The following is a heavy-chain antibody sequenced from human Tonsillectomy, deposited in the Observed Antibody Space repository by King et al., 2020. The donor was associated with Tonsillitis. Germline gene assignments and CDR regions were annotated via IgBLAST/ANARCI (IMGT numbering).Heavy chain of an antibody. J-gene: IGHJ6*02. CDR3: AKETGTPYYSYGMDV. Sequence: VQLVESGGGLVQPGGSLRLSCAASGFTFRSYGMSWVRQAPGKGLECVSSIIGSGVYTYYADAVKGRFTISRDNSKNTLYLQMNSLRAEDTAVYYCAKETGTPYYSYGMDVWGQGTTLTVSS. V-gene: IGHV3-23*04. CDR2: IIGSGVYT. CDR1: GFTFRSYG. D-gene: IGHD1/OR15-1a*01.